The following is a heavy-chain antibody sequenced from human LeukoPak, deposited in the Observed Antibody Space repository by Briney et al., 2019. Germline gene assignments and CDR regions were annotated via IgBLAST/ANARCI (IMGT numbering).Heavy chain of an antibody. D-gene: IGHD6-13*01. CDR1: GFTFSDYY. Sequence: PGGSLRLSCAASGFTFSDYYMSWIRQAPGKGLEWVSYISSSGSTIYYADSVKGRFTISRDNAKNSLYLQMNSLRAEDTAVYYCARDPQYSSSWYNWFDPWGQGTLVTVSS. V-gene: IGHV3-11*01. J-gene: IGHJ5*02. CDR2: ISSSGSTI. CDR3: ARDPQYSSSWYNWFDP.